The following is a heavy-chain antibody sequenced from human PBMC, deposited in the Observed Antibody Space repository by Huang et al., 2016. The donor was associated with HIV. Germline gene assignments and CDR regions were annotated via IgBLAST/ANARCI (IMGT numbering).Heavy chain of an antibody. CDR2: IIPRFGTR. D-gene: IGHD3-16*01. V-gene: IGHV1-69*13. CDR1: GGSFNNFG. J-gene: IGHJ3*01. CDR3: AKRGGAWGSPYAFDL. Sequence: QVQLVQSGAEVRKPGSSVQVSCRASGGSFNNFGINWVRQAPGQGLEWMGGIIPRFGTRNDAQRFQGRGTITADETTGVVYMELSSLRSDDTAVYFCAKRGGAWGSPYAFDLWGPGTMVTVSS.